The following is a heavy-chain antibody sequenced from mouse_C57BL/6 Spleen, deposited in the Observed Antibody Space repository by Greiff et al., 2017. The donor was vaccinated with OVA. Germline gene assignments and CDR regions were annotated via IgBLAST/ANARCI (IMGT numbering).Heavy chain of an antibody. CDR3: AREFNDTVVDY. V-gene: IGHV1-52*01. CDR1: GYTFTSYW. CDR2: IDPSGSET. D-gene: IGHD1-1*01. Sequence: VQLQQPGAELVRPGSSVKLSCKASGYTFTSYWMHWVKQRPIQGLEWIGNIDPSGSETHYNQKFKDKATLTVDKSSSTAYMQLSSLTSEDSAVYYSAREFNDTVVDYWGQGTTLTVSS. J-gene: IGHJ2*01.